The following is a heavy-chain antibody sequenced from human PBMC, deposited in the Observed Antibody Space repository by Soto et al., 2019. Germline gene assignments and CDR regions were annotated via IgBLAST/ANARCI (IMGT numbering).Heavy chain of an antibody. Sequence: VQLVQSGADVKKPGSSVKVSCEASGDTFNTYAINWVRQAPGKGPEWLGGIIPMYGIANYAPEFQGRVTITADESTSTAFMDLISLRSEGTAVYYCARGFKDKYYYAMDVWGQGTTVTVSS. V-gene: IGHV1-69*01. J-gene: IGHJ6*02. CDR3: ARGFKDKYYYAMDV. CDR2: IIPMYGIA. CDR1: GDTFNTYA.